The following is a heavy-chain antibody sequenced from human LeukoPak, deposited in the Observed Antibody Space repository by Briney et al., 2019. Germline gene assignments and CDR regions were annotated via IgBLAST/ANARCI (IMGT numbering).Heavy chain of an antibody. Sequence: PSETLSLTCTVSGGSISSSSSYWGWLRQPPGKGLEWIGSIYYSGRTYYNPSLKSRATISVDTSKNQFSLKLSSVTAADTAVYCCARQKPRQYSYGPYFDYWGQGTLVTVSS. CDR1: GGSISSSSSY. CDR3: ARQKPRQYSYGPYFDY. J-gene: IGHJ4*02. CDR2: IYYSGRT. V-gene: IGHV4-39*01. D-gene: IGHD5-18*01.